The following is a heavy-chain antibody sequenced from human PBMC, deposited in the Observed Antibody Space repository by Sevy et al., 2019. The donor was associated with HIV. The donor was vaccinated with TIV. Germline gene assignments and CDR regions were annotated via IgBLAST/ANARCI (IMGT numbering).Heavy chain of an antibody. V-gene: IGHV4-38-2*02. D-gene: IGHD5-12*01. CDR2: IYHSGST. CDR1: GYSISSGYY. J-gene: IGHJ4*02. CDR3: ARVGSIVATTSTFDY. Sequence: SETLSLTCTVSGYSISSGYYWGWIRQPPGKGLEWIGSIYHSGSTYYNPSLKSRVTISVDTSKNQFSLKLSSVTAADTAVYYCARVGSIVATTSTFDYCGQGTLVTVSS.